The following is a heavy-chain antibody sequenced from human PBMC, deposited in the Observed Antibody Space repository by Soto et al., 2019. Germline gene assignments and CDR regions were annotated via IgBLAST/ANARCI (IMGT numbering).Heavy chain of an antibody. V-gene: IGHV4-59*01. D-gene: IGHD3-3*01. CDR1: GGSISSYY. Sequence: QVQLQESGPGLVKPSETLSLTCTVSGGSISSYYWSWIRQPPGKGLEWIGYIYYSGSTNYNPSLKRRVTVPVDTSKTQVSLKPCSVTAAETGLYYCARGNGTYDEVWSGSLVPKQDYYYGMDDWRQGTTVTVSS. J-gene: IGHJ6*02. CDR2: IYYSGST. CDR3: ARGNGTYDEVWSGSLVPKQDYYYGMDD.